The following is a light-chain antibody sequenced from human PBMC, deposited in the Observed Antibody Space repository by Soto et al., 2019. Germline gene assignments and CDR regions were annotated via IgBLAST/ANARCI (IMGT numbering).Light chain of an antibody. CDR1: SSDVGAYNY. Sequence: QSVLTQPASVSGSPGQSITISCTGTSSDVGAYNYVSWYQQHPGKAPKLMIFEVSDRPSGVSNRFSGSKSGNTASLTISGLQAEDEVDYYCSSYTSSNTLVFGGGTELTVL. CDR2: EVS. V-gene: IGLV2-14*01. CDR3: SSYTSSNTLV. J-gene: IGLJ2*01.